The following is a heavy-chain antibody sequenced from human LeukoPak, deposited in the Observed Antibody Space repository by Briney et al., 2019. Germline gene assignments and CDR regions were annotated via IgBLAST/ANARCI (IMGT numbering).Heavy chain of an antibody. Sequence: GGSLRLSCAASGFTFDDYAMHWVRQAPGKGLEGVSGISWNSGSIGYADSVKGRFTISRDNAKNSLYLQMNSLRAEDTALYYCARDGYNYGHYYYYYGMDVWGQGTTVTVSS. CDR3: ARDGYNYGHYYYYYGMDV. D-gene: IGHD5-24*01. V-gene: IGHV3-9*01. CDR2: ISWNSGSI. J-gene: IGHJ6*02. CDR1: GFTFDDYA.